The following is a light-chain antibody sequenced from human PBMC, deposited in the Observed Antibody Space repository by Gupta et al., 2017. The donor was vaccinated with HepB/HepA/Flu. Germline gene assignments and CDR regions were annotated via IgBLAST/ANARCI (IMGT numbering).Light chain of an antibody. Sequence: DIGMTQSPDSLAVSLGERATINCKSSQNLLYANNKDYLAWYQKKPGQPPKLLISWASTRESGVPDRFSGSGSRTDFTLTISGLQADDVAVYYCQQYYDIPITFGQGTRLEIK. CDR3: QQYYDIPIT. CDR2: WAS. CDR1: QNLLYANNKDY. J-gene: IGKJ5*01. V-gene: IGKV4-1*01.